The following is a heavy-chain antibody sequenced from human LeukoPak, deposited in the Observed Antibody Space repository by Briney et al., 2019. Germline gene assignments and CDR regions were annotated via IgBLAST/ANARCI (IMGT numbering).Heavy chain of an antibody. Sequence: ASVKVSCKASGYTFTGYYMHWVRQAPGQGLEWMGWINPNSGGTSYAQKFQGRVTMTRDTSISTAYMELSRLRSDDTAVYYCARSFPARRYYYYGMDVWGQGTTVTVSS. V-gene: IGHV1-2*02. CDR2: INPNSGGT. J-gene: IGHJ6*02. D-gene: IGHD6-6*01. CDR1: GYTFTGYY. CDR3: ARSFPARRYYYYGMDV.